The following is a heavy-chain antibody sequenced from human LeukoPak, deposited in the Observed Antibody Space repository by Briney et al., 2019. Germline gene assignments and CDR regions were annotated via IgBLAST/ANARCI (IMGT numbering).Heavy chain of an antibody. CDR3: ARFRGELMDGFDF. D-gene: IGHD1-7*01. V-gene: IGHV5-51*01. Sequence: GDSLKISCKGSGHSFSTDWIAWVRQMPGKGLEWMGVIYAGDADTRYSPSFQGQVTISADKSPNTAYLQWTNLKASDTAMYYCARFRGELMDGFDFWGQGTLVTVSS. CDR1: GHSFSTDW. J-gene: IGHJ4*02. CDR2: IYAGDADT.